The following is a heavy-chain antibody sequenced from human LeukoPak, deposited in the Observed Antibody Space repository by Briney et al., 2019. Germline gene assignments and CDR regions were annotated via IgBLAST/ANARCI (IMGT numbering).Heavy chain of an antibody. V-gene: IGHV1-8*01. D-gene: IGHD2-21*02. CDR1: GYTFSSYD. CDR3: ARDAIAYCGGDCYSQTGGLDY. J-gene: IGHJ4*02. CDR2: KNPNSGNT. Sequence: ASVKVSCKASGYTFSSYDINWVRQATGQGLEWMGWKNPNSGNTGYAQKFQGRVTMTRNTSISTAYMELSSLRSEDTAVYYCARDAIAYCGGDCYSQTGGLDYWGQGTLVTVSS.